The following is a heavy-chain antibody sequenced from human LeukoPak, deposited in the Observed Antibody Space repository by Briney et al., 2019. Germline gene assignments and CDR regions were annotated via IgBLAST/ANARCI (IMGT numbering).Heavy chain of an antibody. J-gene: IGHJ4*02. CDR3: ARYSGHDTRLFDY. CDR1: GGSVSSGRYY. D-gene: IGHD5-12*01. CDR2: IYYSGST. V-gene: IGHV4-61*01. Sequence: SETLSLTCTVSGGSVSSGRYYWSWIRQPPGKGLEWIGYIYYSGSTNYNPSLKSRVTIPVDTSKNQFSLKLSSVTAADTAVYYCARYSGHDTRLFDYWGQGTLVTVSS.